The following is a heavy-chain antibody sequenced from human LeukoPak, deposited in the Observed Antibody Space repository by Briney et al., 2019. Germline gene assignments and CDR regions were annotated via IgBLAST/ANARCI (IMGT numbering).Heavy chain of an antibody. CDR2: INHSGST. D-gene: IGHD5-18*01. J-gene: IGHJ6*02. V-gene: IGHV4-34*01. Sequence: TSETLSLTCAVYGGSFSGYYWSWIRQPPGKGLERIGEINHSGSTNYNPSLKSRVTISVDTSKNQFSLKLSSVTAADTAVYYCARGQYSYGYRYYYYGMDVWGQGTTVTVSS. CDR1: GGSFSGYY. CDR3: ARGQYSYGYRYYYYGMDV.